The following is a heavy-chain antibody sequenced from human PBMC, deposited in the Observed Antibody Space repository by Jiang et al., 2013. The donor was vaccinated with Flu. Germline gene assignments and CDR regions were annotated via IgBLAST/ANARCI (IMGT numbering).Heavy chain of an antibody. D-gene: IGHD6-6*01. CDR1: GGSISSGSYY. V-gene: IGHV4-61*02. CDR3: ARLYSSSTSRTTYYYYYGMDV. Sequence: YGPGLVKPSQTLSLTCTVSGGSISSGSYYWSWIRQPAGKGLEWIGRIYTSGSTNYNPSLKSRVTISVDTPKNQFSLKLSSVTAADTAAYYCARLYSSSTSRTTYYYYYGMDVWGQGTTVTVSS. J-gene: IGHJ6*02. CDR2: IYTSGST.